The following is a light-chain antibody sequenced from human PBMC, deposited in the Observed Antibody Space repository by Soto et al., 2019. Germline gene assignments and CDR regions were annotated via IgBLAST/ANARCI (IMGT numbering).Light chain of an antibody. CDR3: SSYSDSDDLV. V-gene: IGLV2-8*01. J-gene: IGLJ3*02. Sequence: QSALTQPPSASGSPGQSVTMSCTGTSSDVGYYNYVSWYQQHPGKVPKLMIYEVTKRPSGVPDRFSGSKSGNTASLTVSGVQAEDEADYYCSSYSDSDDLVFGGGTKLTVL. CDR2: EVT. CDR1: SSDVGYYNY.